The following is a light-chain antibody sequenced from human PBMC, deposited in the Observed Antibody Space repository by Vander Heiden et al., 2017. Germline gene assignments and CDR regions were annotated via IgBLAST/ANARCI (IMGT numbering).Light chain of an antibody. J-gene: IGKJ4*01. CDR2: GAS. Sequence: ELVMTQSPATLSVSPGERATLSCRASQSVASNLAWYQQKPGQAPRLLIYGASTRATGIPASFSGSGSGTEFTLTISSLQSEDFAVYYCQQYYNWPLTFGGGTKVEI. V-gene: IGKV3-15*01. CDR1: QSVASN. CDR3: QQYYNWPLT.